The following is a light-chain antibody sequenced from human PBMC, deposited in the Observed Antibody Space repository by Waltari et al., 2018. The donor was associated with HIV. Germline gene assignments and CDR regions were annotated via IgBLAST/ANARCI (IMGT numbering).Light chain of an antibody. Sequence: EIVLTQSPGTLSLSPGERATLSCRASQIIGTAYLAWYQQTPGQAPRLLISGSSSSAKGCPDRFSGSGSETDFTLTISRLEPEDFAVYYCQQRSNWPPITFGGGTKVEIK. CDR3: QQRSNWPPIT. V-gene: IGKV3D-20*02. CDR1: QIIGTAY. J-gene: IGKJ4*01. CDR2: GSS.